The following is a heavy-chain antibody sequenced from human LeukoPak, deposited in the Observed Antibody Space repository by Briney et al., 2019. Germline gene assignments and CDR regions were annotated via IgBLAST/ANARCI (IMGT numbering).Heavy chain of an antibody. CDR2: TRHDGTNK. V-gene: IGHV3-30*02. Sequence: GGSLTLTCAASGCSFSMYVLYWVRQAPGKGLEWVAFTRHDGTNKYCADSVKGGFTISRENSKNTLYLQMNSLRAEDTAVYYCALLAGYYDSSGYPGYWGQGTLVTVSS. CDR3: ALLAGYYDSSGYPGY. CDR1: GCSFSMYV. J-gene: IGHJ4*02. D-gene: IGHD3-22*01.